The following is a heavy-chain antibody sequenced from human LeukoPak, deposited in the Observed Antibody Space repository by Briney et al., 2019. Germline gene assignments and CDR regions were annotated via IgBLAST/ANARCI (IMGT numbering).Heavy chain of an antibody. D-gene: IGHD3-3*01. CDR2: IYYSGST. CDR1: GASISSSDYY. Sequence: SETLSLTCTVSGASISSSDYYWGWIRQPPGKGLEWIGSIYYSGSTYYNPSLKSRVTISVDTSKNQFSLKLSSVTAADTAVYYCARQTIFGVVHGDYFDYWGQGTLVTVSS. CDR3: ARQTIFGVVHGDYFDY. J-gene: IGHJ4*02. V-gene: IGHV4-39*01.